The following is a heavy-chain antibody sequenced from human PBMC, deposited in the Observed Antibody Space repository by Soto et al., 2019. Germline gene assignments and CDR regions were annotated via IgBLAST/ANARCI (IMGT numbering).Heavy chain of an antibody. CDR3: ARVFKYYYYGMDV. Sequence: PSETLSLTCTVSGGSVRSSGYYWAWIRQPPGKGLEWIGSLYSSGKTYRNPSLKSRVTMSDDTSKNQLSLRLSSVTAADTAVYYCARVFKYYYYGMDVWGQGTTVTVSS. V-gene: IGHV4-39*01. CDR2: LYSSGKT. J-gene: IGHJ6*02. CDR1: GGSVRSSGYY.